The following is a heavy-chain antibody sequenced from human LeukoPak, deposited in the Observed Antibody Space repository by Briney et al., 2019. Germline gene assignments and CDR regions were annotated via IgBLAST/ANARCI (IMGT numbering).Heavy chain of an antibody. CDR2: IIPIFGIA. V-gene: IGHV1-69*04. J-gene: IGHJ3*02. CDR1: GGTFSSYA. Sequence: SVKVSCKASGGTFSSYAISWVRQAPGQGLEWTGRIIPIFGIANYARKFQGRVTITADKSTSTAYMELSSLRSEDTAVYYCARIAEPYYYDSGYAFDIWGQGTMVTVSS. CDR3: ARIAEPYYYDSGYAFDI. D-gene: IGHD3-22*01.